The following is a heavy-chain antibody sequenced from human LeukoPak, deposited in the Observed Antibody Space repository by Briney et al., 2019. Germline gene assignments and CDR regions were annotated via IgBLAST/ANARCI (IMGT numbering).Heavy chain of an antibody. J-gene: IGHJ6*02. CDR1: DGSINSYY. Sequence: PSETLSLTCSVSDGSINSYYWNWIRRPPGKGLEWIGYIYYNGNTNYSPSLKSRVTMSVDTSKNLFSLKVSSVTAADTAVYYCARGRSNYYGMDVWGQGTTVTVPS. D-gene: IGHD1-26*01. V-gene: IGHV4-59*01. CDR2: IYYNGNT. CDR3: ARGRSNYYGMDV.